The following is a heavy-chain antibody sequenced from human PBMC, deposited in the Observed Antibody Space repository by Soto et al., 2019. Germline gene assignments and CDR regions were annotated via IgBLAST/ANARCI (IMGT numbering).Heavy chain of an antibody. CDR1: GFTFSSYS. V-gene: IGHV3-48*01. Sequence: PGGSLRLSCAASGFTFSSYSMNWVRQAPGKGLEWVSYISSISSTIYYADSVKGRFTISRDNAKNSLYLQMNSLRAEDTAVYYCARVYDSYMDVWGKGTTVTVSS. D-gene: IGHD3-3*01. CDR2: ISSISSTI. CDR3: ARVYDSYMDV. J-gene: IGHJ6*03.